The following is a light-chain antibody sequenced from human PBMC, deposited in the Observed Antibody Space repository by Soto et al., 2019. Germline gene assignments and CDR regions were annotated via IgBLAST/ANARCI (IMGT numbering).Light chain of an antibody. Sequence: QAVVTQEPSLTVSPGGTVTLTCGSSTGAVTSGHYPYWFQQKPGQAPRTLIYDTSNKHSWTPARFSGSLLGGKAALTLSGAQPEDEADYYCLVSYRRSPYMGFGGGTKLTVL. CDR3: LVSYRRSPYMG. V-gene: IGLV7-46*01. CDR1: TGAVTSGHY. CDR2: DTS. J-gene: IGLJ2*01.